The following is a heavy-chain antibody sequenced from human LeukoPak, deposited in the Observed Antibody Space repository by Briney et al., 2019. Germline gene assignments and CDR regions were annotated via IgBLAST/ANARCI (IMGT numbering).Heavy chain of an antibody. D-gene: IGHD6-19*01. J-gene: IGHJ4*02. CDR2: ISGSGSTK. Sequence: PGGSLRLSCAASGFTFRSHEMNWVRQAPGKGLEWLSYISGSGSTKYYADSAKGRFTISRDNAKNSLYLQMNSLRVEDTAVYYCATFVAVALDYWGRGTLVTVSS. CDR1: GFTFRSHE. V-gene: IGHV3-48*03. CDR3: ATFVAVALDY.